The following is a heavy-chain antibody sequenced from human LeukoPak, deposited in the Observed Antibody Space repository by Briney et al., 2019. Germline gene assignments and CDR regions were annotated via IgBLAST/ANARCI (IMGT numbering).Heavy chain of an antibody. V-gene: IGHV3-64*01. CDR3: ARDQKADYYDSSEGLAFDI. D-gene: IGHD3-22*01. CDR1: GFTFSSYA. CDR2: INSNGGST. J-gene: IGHJ3*02. Sequence: GGSLRLSCVASGFTFSSYAMHWVRQTPGKGLEYVSGINSNGGSTHYANSVKGRFTISRDNSKHTLYPQMGSLRTEDMAVYYCARDQKADYYDSSEGLAFDIWGQGTTVTVSS.